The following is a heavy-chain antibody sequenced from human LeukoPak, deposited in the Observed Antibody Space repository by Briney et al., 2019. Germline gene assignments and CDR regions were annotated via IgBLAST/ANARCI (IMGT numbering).Heavy chain of an antibody. Sequence: SETLSLTRTVSGGSISSSYYWGWIRQPPGKGLEWIGIYYYRGSTYNTPPLKSRATISVDTSKNQFSLHLTSLTAAATALYCCARIAGGLYFYYYYLDVWGKGTTVTVSS. J-gene: IGHJ6*03. CDR3: ARIAGGLYFYYYYLDV. D-gene: IGHD3-16*01. CDR1: GGSISSSYY. CDR2: YYYRGST. V-gene: IGHV4-39*07.